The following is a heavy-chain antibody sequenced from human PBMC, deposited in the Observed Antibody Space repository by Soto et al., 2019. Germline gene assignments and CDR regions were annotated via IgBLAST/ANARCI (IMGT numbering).Heavy chain of an antibody. CDR1: GFTFSSYG. CDR2: IWYDGSNK. V-gene: IGHV3-33*01. Sequence: PGGSLRLSCAASGFTFSSYGMHWVRQAPGKGLEWVAVIWYDGSNKYYADSVKGRFTISRDNSKNTLYLQMNSLRAEDTAVYYCASIGPVAGASRPKSRDALDIVGQGTMVTVSS. CDR3: ASIGPVAGASRPKSRDALDI. D-gene: IGHD2-15*01. J-gene: IGHJ3*02.